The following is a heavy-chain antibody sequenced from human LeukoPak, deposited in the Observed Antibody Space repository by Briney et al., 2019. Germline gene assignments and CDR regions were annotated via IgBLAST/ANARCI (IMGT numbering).Heavy chain of an antibody. CDR3: ARGDYYDSSGYYHLNAFDI. V-gene: IGHV6-1*01. Sequence: SQTLSLTCAISGDSVSSNSAAWNWIRQSPSRGLEWLGRTYYRSKWYNDYAVSVKSRITINPDTSKNQFSLQLNSVTPEDTAVYYCARGDYYDSSGYYHLNAFDIWGQGTMVTVSS. CDR1: GDSVSSNSAA. CDR2: TYYRSKWYN. J-gene: IGHJ3*02. D-gene: IGHD3-22*01.